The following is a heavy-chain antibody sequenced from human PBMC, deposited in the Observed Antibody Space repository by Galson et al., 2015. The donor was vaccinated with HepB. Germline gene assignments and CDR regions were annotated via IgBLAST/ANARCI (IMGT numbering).Heavy chain of an antibody. J-gene: IGHJ4*02. D-gene: IGHD6-19*01. CDR1: GFTFSFYG. CDR3: ARGSSGWDFDY. Sequence: SLRLSCAASGFTFSFYGMHWVRQAPGKGLEWVAVIWYDGSDEYYADSVKGRFTISRDNSKNTLYLQMNSLRAEDTAMYYCARGSSGWDFDYWGQGTLVTVSS. V-gene: IGHV3-33*01. CDR2: IWYDGSDE.